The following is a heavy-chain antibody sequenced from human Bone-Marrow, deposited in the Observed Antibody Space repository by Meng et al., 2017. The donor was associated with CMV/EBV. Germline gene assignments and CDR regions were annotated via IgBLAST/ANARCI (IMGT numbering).Heavy chain of an antibody. J-gene: IGHJ4*02. CDR2: IYSGGST. V-gene: IGHV3-53*05. CDR1: GFTVSSNY. D-gene: IGHD7-27*01. CDR3: ARDNWGPDY. Sequence: GESLKISCAASGFTVSSNYMSWVRQAPGKGLEWVSVIYSGGSTYYADSVKGRFTISRDNSKNTLYLQMGSLRAEDMAVYYCARDNWGPDYWGQGTLVTVSS.